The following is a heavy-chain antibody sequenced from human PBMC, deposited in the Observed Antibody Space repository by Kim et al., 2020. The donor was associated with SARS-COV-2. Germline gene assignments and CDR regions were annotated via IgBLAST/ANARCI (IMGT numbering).Heavy chain of an antibody. Sequence: GGSLRLSCAASGFTFSSYSMNWVRQAPGKGLEWVSSISSSSSYIYYADSVKGRFTISRDNAKNSLYLQMNSLRAEDTAAYYCASFDDSSSWYAWFDPWGQGTLVTVSS. J-gene: IGHJ5*02. CDR2: ISSSSSYI. CDR1: GFTFSSYS. D-gene: IGHD6-13*01. CDR3: ASFDDSSSWYAWFDP. V-gene: IGHV3-21*01.